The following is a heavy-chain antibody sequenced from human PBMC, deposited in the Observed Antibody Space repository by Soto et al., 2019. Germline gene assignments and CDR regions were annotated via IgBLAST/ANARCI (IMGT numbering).Heavy chain of an antibody. D-gene: IGHD6-13*01. CDR2: ISGSGGST. CDR1: GFTFSSYA. CDR3: AKYMEQLVDYYYYGMDV. V-gene: IGHV3-23*01. Sequence: PGGSLRLSCAASGFTFSSYAMSWVRQAPGKGLEWVSAISGSGGSTYYADSVKGRFTISRDNSKNTLYLQMNSLRAEDTAVYYCAKYMEQLVDYYYYGMDVWGQGTTVTVSS. J-gene: IGHJ6*02.